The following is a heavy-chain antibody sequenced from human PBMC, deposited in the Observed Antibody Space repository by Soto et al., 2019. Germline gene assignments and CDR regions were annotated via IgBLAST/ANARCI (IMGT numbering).Heavy chain of an antibody. V-gene: IGHV3-23*01. J-gene: IGHJ4*02. D-gene: IGHD5-18*01. CDR1: GFTFSSFA. Sequence: GGSLRLSCAASGFTFSSFALSWVRQAPGKGLEWVSAISGSGDGTDYADSVRGRFTISRDNSKNTLYLQMNSLRAEDTAVYYCAGPGYSSQDYWGQGALVTVPQ. CDR3: AGPGYSSQDY. CDR2: ISGSGDGT.